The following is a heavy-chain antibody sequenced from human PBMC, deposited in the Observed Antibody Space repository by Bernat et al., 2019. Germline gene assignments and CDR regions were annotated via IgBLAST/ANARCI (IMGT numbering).Heavy chain of an antibody. Sequence: QVQLVESGGGVVQPGRSLRLSCAASGFTFSSYGMHWVRQAPGKGLEWVAVISYDGSNKYYADSVKGRFTISRDNSKNTLYLQMNNLRAEETAVYYWEKGPGQVGRSANDAFDIWGQGTMVTVSS. J-gene: IGHJ3*02. CDR3: EKGPGQVGRSANDAFDI. CDR2: ISYDGSNK. D-gene: IGHD1-26*01. CDR1: GFTFSSYG. V-gene: IGHV3-30*18.